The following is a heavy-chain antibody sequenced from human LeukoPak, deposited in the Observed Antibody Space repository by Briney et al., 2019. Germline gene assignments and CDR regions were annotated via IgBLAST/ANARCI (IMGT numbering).Heavy chain of an antibody. CDR1: GDSITSYY. CDR3: AKWHERLLAFDS. J-gene: IGHJ4*02. D-gene: IGHD1-1*01. Sequence: SETLSLTCTVSGDSITSYYWNWVRQSPEKGLEWIGYIHHTGKNYYNPSLKSRITMSVDTSKSQFFLKLSSVTAADTAVYYCAKWHERLLAFDSWGQGTLVTVSS. CDR2: IHHTGKN. V-gene: IGHV4-59*01.